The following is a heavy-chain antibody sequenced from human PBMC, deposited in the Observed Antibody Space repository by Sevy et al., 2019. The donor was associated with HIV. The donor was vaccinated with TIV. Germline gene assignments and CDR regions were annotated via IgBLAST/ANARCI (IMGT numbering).Heavy chain of an antibody. CDR2: IYHSGST. CDR3: ARVDDILTNYFDY. V-gene: IGHV4-38-2*01. J-gene: IGHJ4*02. Sequence: SETLSLTCAVSGYSISSGYYWGWIRQPPGKGLEWIGGIYHSGSTYYNPSLKSRVTISVDTSKNQFSLKLSSVTAADTAVYYCARVDDILTNYFDYWGQGTLVTVSS. CDR1: GYSISSGYY. D-gene: IGHD3-9*01.